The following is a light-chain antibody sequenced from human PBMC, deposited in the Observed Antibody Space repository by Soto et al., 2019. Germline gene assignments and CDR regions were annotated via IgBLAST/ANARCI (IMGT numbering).Light chain of an antibody. Sequence: ETVMTQSPATLSVSPGERATLSCRASQSVSSNLAWYQQKPGQAPRLLISDTSNRATGIPARFSGSGSGTDFTLTISRLEPEDFAVYYCQQYGSSPKITFGGGTKVDI. CDR3: QQYGSSPKIT. J-gene: IGKJ4*01. CDR1: QSVSSN. CDR2: DTS. V-gene: IGKV3-20*01.